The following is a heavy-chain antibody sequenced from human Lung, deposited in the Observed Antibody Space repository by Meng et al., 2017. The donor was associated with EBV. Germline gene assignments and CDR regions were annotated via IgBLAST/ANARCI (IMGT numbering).Heavy chain of an antibody. Sequence: QVELVQSGAEVKTPGASVKVSCKASGYTFTGYYMHWVQQAPGQGIEWMGWINPNSGGTNYAQKFQGWVAMTRDTSISTAYMELSRLRSDDTAVYYCARDWEGSWAVFDYWGQGTLVTVSS. D-gene: IGHD6-13*01. CDR3: ARDWEGSWAVFDY. J-gene: IGHJ4*02. CDR1: GYTFTGYY. V-gene: IGHV1-2*04. CDR2: INPNSGGT.